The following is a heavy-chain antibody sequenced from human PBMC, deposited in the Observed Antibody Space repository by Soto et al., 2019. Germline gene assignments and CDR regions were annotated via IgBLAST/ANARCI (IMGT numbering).Heavy chain of an antibody. CDR2: INPKFGDT. Sequence: QVQLVQSGAEVKEPGDSVRVSCEASGYTFTAYYIHWVRQAPGQGLEWMGWINPKFGDTTYAQDFQGRVSMTRDMSISTVYMELSRLTSDDTAIYYCARTLFYFDISGHCPFDPWGQGTLVTVSA. D-gene: IGHD3-22*01. CDR1: GYTFTAYY. V-gene: IGHV1-2*02. CDR3: ARTLFYFDISGHCPFDP. J-gene: IGHJ5*02.